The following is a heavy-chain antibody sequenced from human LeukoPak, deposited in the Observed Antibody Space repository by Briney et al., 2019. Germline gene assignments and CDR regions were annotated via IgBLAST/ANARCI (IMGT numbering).Heavy chain of an antibody. CDR2: IIPILGIA. J-gene: IGHJ6*02. V-gene: IGHV1-69*04. Sequence: ASVKVSCKASGGTFSSYAISWVRQAPGQGLEWMGRIIPILGIANYAQKFQGRVTITADKSTSTAYMELSSLRSEDTAVYYCARGVDDSSTYYYYGMDVWGQGTTVTVSS. CDR3: ARGVDDSSTYYYYGMDV. D-gene: IGHD2-2*01. CDR1: GGTFSSYA.